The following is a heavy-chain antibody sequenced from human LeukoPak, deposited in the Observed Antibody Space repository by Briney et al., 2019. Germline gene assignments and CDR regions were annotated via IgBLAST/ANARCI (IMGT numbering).Heavy chain of an antibody. CDR2: INPNSGGT. D-gene: IGHD5-18*01. V-gene: IGHV1-2*02. Sequence: ASVKVSCKASGYTFTGYYMHWVRQAPGQGLEWMGWINPNSGGTNYAQKFQGRVTMTRDTSISTAYMELSRLRSDDTAVYYCATGRRQGMWIQLWGPLDYWGQGTLVTVSS. J-gene: IGHJ4*02. CDR3: ATGRRQGMWIQLWGPLDY. CDR1: GYTFTGYY.